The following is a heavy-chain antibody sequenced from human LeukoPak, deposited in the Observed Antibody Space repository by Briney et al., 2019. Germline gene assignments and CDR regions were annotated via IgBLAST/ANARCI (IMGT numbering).Heavy chain of an antibody. CDR3: ASGFLDDFWSGHF. V-gene: IGHV3-7*01. CDR2: IKQDGSEK. J-gene: IGHJ4*02. Sequence: GGSLRLSCAASGSAFTYWMSWVRQAPGKGLEWVANIKQDGSEKYYVGSVKGRFTVSRDNARKSLYLQMNSLRAEDTAVYYCASGFLDDFWSGHFWGQGTPVTVSS. CDR1: GSAFTYW. D-gene: IGHD3-3*01.